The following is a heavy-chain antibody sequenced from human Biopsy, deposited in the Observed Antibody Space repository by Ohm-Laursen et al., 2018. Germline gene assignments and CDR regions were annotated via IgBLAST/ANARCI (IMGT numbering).Heavy chain of an antibody. D-gene: IGHD1-26*01. CDR1: GGTFINYA. Sequence: SSVSVSSKACGGTFINYAIGCGRQAPEQGREWRWGNILMLGTANYAQMFQGRVTIRADESTSTSYMELSILTTEDTAIYYCARGPHSGSHSCFDYWGRGTLVTVSS. V-gene: IGHV1-69*01. J-gene: IGHJ4*02. CDR2: NILMLGTA. CDR3: ARGPHSGSHSCFDY.